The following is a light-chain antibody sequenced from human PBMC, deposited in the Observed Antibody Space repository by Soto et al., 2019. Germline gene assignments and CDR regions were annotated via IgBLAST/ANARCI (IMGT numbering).Light chain of an antibody. J-gene: IGKJ2*01. V-gene: IGKV3-20*01. CDR3: QQYGSSSYT. CDR1: QSVSSTY. Sequence: EIVLTQSPGTLSLSPGERATLSCMASQSVSSTYLAWYQQNPGQAPRLLSYGASSRATGIPDRFSGSGSGTDFTLTISRLEPEDFAVYFCQQYGSSSYTFGQGTKLEIK. CDR2: GAS.